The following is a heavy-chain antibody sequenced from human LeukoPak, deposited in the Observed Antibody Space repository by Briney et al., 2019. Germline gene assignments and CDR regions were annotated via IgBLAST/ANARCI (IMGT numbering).Heavy chain of an antibody. Sequence: GGSLRLSCAASGFTFSSYAMSWVRQPPGKGLEWVAFIRYDGGNKYYADSVKGRFTISRDNSKNTLYLQMNSLRAEDTAVYYCAKDIKVMGWLDAFDIWGQGTMVTVSS. V-gene: IGHV3-30*02. CDR1: GFTFSSYA. CDR3: AKDIKVMGWLDAFDI. J-gene: IGHJ3*02. D-gene: IGHD2-8*01. CDR2: IRYDGGNK.